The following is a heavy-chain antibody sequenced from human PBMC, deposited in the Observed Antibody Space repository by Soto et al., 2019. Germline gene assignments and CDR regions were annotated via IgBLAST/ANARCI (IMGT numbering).Heavy chain of an antibody. CDR2: IYPGDSDT. V-gene: IGHV5-51*01. D-gene: IGHD3-3*01. CDR3: ARRRARRITIFGVVPDAFDI. J-gene: IGHJ3*02. Sequence: PGESLKISCKGSGYSFTSYWIGWVRQMPGKGLEWMGIIYPGDSDTRYSPSFQGQVTISADKSISTAYLQWSSLKASDTAMYYCARRRARRITIFGVVPDAFDIWGQGTMVTVSS. CDR1: GYSFTSYW.